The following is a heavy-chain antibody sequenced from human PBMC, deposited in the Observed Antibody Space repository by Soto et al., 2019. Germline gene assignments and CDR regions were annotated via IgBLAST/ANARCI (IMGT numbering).Heavy chain of an antibody. V-gene: IGHV3-23*01. CDR3: AKRGTLTGAPGAVDV. CDR1: GFTFSSYA. Sequence: LRLSCAASGFTFSSYAMSWVRQAPGKGLEWVSAISGSGGSTYYADSVKGRFTISRDNSKNTLYLQMNSLRAEDTAVYYCAKRGTLTGAPGAVDVWGQGTAVTVSS. CDR2: ISGSGGST. D-gene: IGHD1-26*01. J-gene: IGHJ6*02.